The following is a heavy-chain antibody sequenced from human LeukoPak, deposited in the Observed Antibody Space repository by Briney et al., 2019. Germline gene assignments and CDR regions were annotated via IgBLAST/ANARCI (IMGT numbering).Heavy chain of an antibody. CDR1: VLALSSHG. CDR2: VNRDGSET. CDR3: ARNNGMDV. Sequence: GGYLRLSCAAPVLALSSHGLTWVRQVPWRGPEWVANVNRDGSETYYLNSVKGRFTISKDNAKNSLYLQMNSLRAEDTALYHCARNNGMDVWGQGTTVIVSS. J-gene: IGHJ6*02. V-gene: IGHV3-7*03.